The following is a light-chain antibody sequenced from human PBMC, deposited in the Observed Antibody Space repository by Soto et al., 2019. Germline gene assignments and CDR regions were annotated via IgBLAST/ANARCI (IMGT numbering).Light chain of an antibody. CDR3: QQYYGYPWP. Sequence: DIQMTQSPSTLSASVGDRVTITCRASQSMSDWLAWYQQKPGKAPDLLIYRASSLESGVPSRFSGSGSGTEFTHTISSLQPEDSATYYCQQYYGYPWPFGQGTEVEVK. CDR1: QSMSDW. V-gene: IGKV1-5*03. J-gene: IGKJ1*01. CDR2: RAS.